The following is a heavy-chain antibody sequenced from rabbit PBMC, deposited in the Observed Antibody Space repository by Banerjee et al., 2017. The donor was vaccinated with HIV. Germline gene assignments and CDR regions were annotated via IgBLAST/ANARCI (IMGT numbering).Heavy chain of an antibody. Sequence: DLVKPGASLTLTCTASGFSFSSGYDMCWVRQAPGKGLEWIGYVYTGSGVTWYADWVNGRFTISKASSTTVTLKLNSLTAADTATYFCARGHAGSSWGLDLWGQGTLVTVS. V-gene: IGHV1S40*01. J-gene: IGHJ3*01. CDR1: GFSFSSGYD. CDR2: VYTGSGVT. D-gene: IGHD4-2*01. CDR3: ARGHAGSSWGLDL.